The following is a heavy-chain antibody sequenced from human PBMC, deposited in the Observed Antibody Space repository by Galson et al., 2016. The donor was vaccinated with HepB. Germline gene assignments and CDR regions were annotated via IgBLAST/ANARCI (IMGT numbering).Heavy chain of an antibody. CDR2: INHAGST. J-gene: IGHJ5*02. CDR3: AGVVVAATNWFDP. D-gene: IGHD2-15*01. CDR1: GGSFNDHY. Sequence: SETLSLTCGVNGGSFNDHYWSWIRQSPGKGLEWIGEINHAGSTKYNPSLKSRVTISVDTSKNRFSLKLNSMTAADTAVYFCAGVVVAATNWFDPWGQGTLVTVSS. V-gene: IGHV4-34*01.